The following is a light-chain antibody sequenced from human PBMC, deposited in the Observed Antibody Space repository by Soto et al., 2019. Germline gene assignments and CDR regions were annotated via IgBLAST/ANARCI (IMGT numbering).Light chain of an antibody. V-gene: IGLV2-14*01. J-gene: IGLJ2*01. CDR2: DVS. Sequence: QSALTQPASVSGSPGQSITISCTGTGSDVGGYNYVSWYQQHPGKAPKVMIYDVSNRPSGVSNRFSGSKSGNTASLTISGLQADDEADYYCSSYKSASTHLVLGGGTKLTVL. CDR3: SSYKSASTHLV. CDR1: GSDVGGYNY.